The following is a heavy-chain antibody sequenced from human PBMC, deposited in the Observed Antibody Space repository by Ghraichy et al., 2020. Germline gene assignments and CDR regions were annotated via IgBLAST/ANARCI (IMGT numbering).Heavy chain of an antibody. Sequence: GGSLRLSRAASGFTFDDYAMHWVRQAPGKGLEWVSGISWNSGSIGYADSVKGRFTISRDNAKNSLYLQMNSLRAEDTALYYCAKLSFTGIAVAGKRGGDYWGQGTLVTVSS. CDR1: GFTFDDYA. V-gene: IGHV3-9*01. CDR3: AKLSFTGIAVAGKRGGDY. CDR2: ISWNSGSI. J-gene: IGHJ4*02. D-gene: IGHD6-19*01.